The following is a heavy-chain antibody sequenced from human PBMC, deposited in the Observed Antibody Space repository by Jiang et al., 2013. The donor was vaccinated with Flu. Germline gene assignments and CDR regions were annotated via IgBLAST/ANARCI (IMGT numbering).Heavy chain of an antibody. CDR2: NHSGTI. V-gene: IGHV4-34*01. CDR3: ARGLSDYYTVFDY. Sequence: NHSGTIIYNPSLRSRVTISEDTSKNQFSLNMGSVTAADTAVYYCARGLSDYYTVFDYWGQGTLVTVSS. D-gene: IGHD4-17*01. J-gene: IGHJ4*02.